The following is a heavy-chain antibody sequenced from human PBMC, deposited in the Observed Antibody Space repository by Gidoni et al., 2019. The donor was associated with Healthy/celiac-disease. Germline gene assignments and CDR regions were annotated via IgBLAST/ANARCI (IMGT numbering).Heavy chain of an antibody. CDR2: VNPNSGGT. V-gene: IGHV1-2*02. Sequence: QVQLVQSGAEVKKPGASVKVSCKASGYTFTGYYMHWVRQDPGKGLEWRGCVNPNSGGTNYAQKFQRRVTTTRDTSIRTAYMELSRLRSDDTAVYYCARSTGIVGAKSAFDIWGQGKMVTVSS. CDR3: ARSTGIVGAKSAFDI. J-gene: IGHJ3*02. D-gene: IGHD1-26*01. CDR1: GYTFTGYY.